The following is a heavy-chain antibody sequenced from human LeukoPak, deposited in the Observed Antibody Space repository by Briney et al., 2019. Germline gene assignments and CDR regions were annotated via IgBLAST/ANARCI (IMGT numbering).Heavy chain of an antibody. J-gene: IGHJ4*02. CDR2: INHSGST. Sequence: SETLSLTCDVYSGSFSGNYWSWIRQPPGKGLEWIGEINHSGSTNYNPSLKSRVTLSVDTSKNQVSLKLTSVSAADTVVYYCALRNGHSSSSGDYWGQGTLVTVSS. V-gene: IGHV4-34*01. CDR1: SGSFSGNY. D-gene: IGHD6-6*01. CDR3: ALRNGHSSSSGDY.